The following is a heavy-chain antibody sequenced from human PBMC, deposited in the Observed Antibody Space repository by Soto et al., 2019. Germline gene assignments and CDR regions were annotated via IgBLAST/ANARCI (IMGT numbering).Heavy chain of an antibody. CDR1: GGSFSNGSHY. CDR3: ARGLYGGDERIDY. CDR2: IYNTGST. D-gene: IGHD2-21*02. Sequence: SETLSLTCTVSGGSFSNGSHYWSWTRQHPGKGLEWIGYIYNTGSTYSNPSLSGRVTISVDTSKSQFSLKLTSVTAADTAVYYCARGLYGGDERIDYWGQGTLVTVSS. J-gene: IGHJ4*02. V-gene: IGHV4-31*03.